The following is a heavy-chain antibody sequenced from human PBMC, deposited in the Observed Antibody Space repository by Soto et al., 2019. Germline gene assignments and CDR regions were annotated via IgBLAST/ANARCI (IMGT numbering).Heavy chain of an antibody. J-gene: IGHJ4*02. CDR1: GGSTSSDNY. Sequence: KPSETLSLTCTVSGGSTSSDNYWSWIRQPPGEGLEWIGHIYYSGNTDYNPSLKSRLAISIDTSKNQFSLKLSSVTAADTAVYFCAREGGESSDGLYYFDSWGQGSLVTVSS. V-gene: IGHV4-30-4*01. D-gene: IGHD3-16*01. CDR3: AREGGESSDGLYYFDS. CDR2: IYYSGNT.